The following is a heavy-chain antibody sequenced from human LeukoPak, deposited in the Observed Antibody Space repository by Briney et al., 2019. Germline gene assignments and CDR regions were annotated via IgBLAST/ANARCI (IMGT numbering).Heavy chain of an antibody. D-gene: IGHD2-15*01. CDR3: TRPPPSLGYCSGGSCEFDY. Sequence: GGSLRLSCTASGFTFGDYAMSWVRQAPGKGLEWVGFIRSKAYGGTTEYAASVKGRFTISRDDSKSIAYLQMSSLKTEDTAVYYCTRPPPSLGYCSGGSCEFDYWGQGTLVTVSS. V-gene: IGHV3-49*04. J-gene: IGHJ4*02. CDR1: GFTFGDYA. CDR2: IRSKAYGGTT.